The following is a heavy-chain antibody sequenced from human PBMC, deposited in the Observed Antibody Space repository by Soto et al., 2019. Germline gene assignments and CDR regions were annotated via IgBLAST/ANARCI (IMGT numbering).Heavy chain of an antibody. CDR3: AKAYSNSWPNDWFDP. J-gene: IGHJ5*02. CDR2: ITGSGAGS. V-gene: IGHV3-23*01. Sequence: EVQLLESGGGWLQPGGSLRLSCAASGVTFSSYAMNWVRQAPGKGLEWVSGITGSGAGSYYSDSVKGRFTISRDNSKTTLYLQMNSLRAEDTAVYYCAKAYSNSWPNDWFDPWGQGTLVTVSS. CDR1: GVTFSSYA. D-gene: IGHD6-13*01.